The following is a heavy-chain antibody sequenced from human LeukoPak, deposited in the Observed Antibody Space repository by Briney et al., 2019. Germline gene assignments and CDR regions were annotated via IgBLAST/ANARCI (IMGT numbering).Heavy chain of an antibody. D-gene: IGHD2-2*01. CDR3: ARHNAVYCSSTSCPGSGHYYGMDV. CDR2: IYPGDSDI. CDR1: GYTFSNYW. J-gene: IGHJ6*02. V-gene: IGHV5-51*01. Sequence: GESLKISCKGSGYTFSNYWIAWVRQMPGKGLEWMGIIYPGDSDIRYSPSFQGQVTISADKSISTAYLQWSSLKASDTAMYYCARHNAVYCSSTSCPGSGHYYGMDVWGQGTTVTVSS.